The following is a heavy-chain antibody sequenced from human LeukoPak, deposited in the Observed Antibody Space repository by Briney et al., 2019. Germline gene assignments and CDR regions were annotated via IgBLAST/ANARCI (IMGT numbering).Heavy chain of an antibody. D-gene: IGHD5-18*01. CDR2: IYTSGST. Sequence: SETLSLTCTVSGGSISSYYWSWIRQPPGKGLEWIGYIYTSGSTNYNPSLKSRVTISVDTSKDQFSLKLSSVTAADTAVYYCARQGRGYSYGPTGYFDYWGQGTLVTVSS. CDR3: ARQGRGYSYGPTGYFDY. V-gene: IGHV4-4*09. CDR1: GGSISSYY. J-gene: IGHJ4*02.